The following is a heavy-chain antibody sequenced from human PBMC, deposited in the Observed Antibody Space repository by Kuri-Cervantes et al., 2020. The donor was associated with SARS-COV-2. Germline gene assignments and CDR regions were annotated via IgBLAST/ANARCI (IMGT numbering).Heavy chain of an antibody. J-gene: IGHJ6*04. CDR1: GYTFTGYY. Sequence: ASVKVSCKASGYTFTGYYMHWVRQAPGQGLEWMGWINPNSGGTNYAQKFQGWVTMTRDTSISTVYMELSRLRSDDTAVYYCARASVRGIIITYHSYGMDVWGKGTTVTVSS. V-gene: IGHV1-2*04. CDR3: ARASVRGIIITYHSYGMDV. D-gene: IGHD3-10*01. CDR2: INPNSGGT.